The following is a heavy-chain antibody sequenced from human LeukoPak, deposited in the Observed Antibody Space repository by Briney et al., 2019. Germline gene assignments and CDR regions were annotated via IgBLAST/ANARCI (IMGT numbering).Heavy chain of an antibody. CDR2: TIPIFGTA. V-gene: IGHV1-69*13. Sequence: SVKVSCKASGGTFSSYAISWVRQAPGQGLEWMGGTIPIFGTANYAQKFQGRVTITADESASTAYMELSSLRSEDTAVYYCARDRSKRRYYDSSGRPYDAFDIWGQGTMVTVSS. J-gene: IGHJ3*02. CDR1: GGTFSSYA. CDR3: ARDRSKRRYYDSSGRPYDAFDI. D-gene: IGHD3-22*01.